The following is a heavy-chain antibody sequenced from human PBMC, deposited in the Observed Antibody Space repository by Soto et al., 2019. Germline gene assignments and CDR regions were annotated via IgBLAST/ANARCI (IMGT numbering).Heavy chain of an antibody. CDR1: GGSISSGGYS. Sequence: QLQLQESGSGLVKPSQTLSLTCAVSGGSISSGGYSWSWIRQPPGKGLEWIGYIYHSGSTYYNPSLKSRVTISVDRSKNQFALKLSSVTAADTAVYYCARAGGLGAVAADYWGQGTLVTVSS. CDR3: ARAGGLGAVAADY. V-gene: IGHV4-30-2*01. D-gene: IGHD6-19*01. CDR2: IYHSGST. J-gene: IGHJ4*02.